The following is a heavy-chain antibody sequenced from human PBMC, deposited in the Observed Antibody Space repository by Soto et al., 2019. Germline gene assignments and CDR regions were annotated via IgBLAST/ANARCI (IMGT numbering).Heavy chain of an antibody. Sequence: SETLSLSCTVSGGSISSYYWSWIRQPPGKGLEWIGYIYYSGSTNYNPSLKSRVTISVDTSKNQFSLKLSSVTAADTAVYYCARLNINSFYYYYLMDFWGKGTTDTVSS. J-gene: IGHJ6*03. V-gene: IGHV4-59*01. CDR3: ARLNINSFYYYYLMDF. CDR2: IYYSGST. CDR1: GGSISSYY.